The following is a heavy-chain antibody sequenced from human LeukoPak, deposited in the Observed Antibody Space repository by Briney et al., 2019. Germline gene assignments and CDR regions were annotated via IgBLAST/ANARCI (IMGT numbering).Heavy chain of an antibody. CDR1: GFSFSVYA. J-gene: IGHJ4*02. V-gene: IGHV3-23*01. Sequence: GGSLRLSCAASGFSFSVYAMNWVRQASGKGLEWVSSFGGSGGGPWHAASVKGRFSISRDNSKNTLYLQMSSLSDEDTALYYCAKARGATVNDPADYWGQGILVTVSS. CDR2: FGGSGGGP. CDR3: AKARGATVNDPADY. D-gene: IGHD1-26*01.